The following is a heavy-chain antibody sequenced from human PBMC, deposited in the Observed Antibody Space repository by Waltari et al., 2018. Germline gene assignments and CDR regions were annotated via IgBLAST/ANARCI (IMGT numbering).Heavy chain of an antibody. V-gene: IGHV4-39*01. CDR3: ARLKARTWYFDL. J-gene: IGHJ2*01. CDR2: IYYSGST. CDR1: GGSISSSSYY. Sequence: QLQLQESGPGLVKPSETLSLTCTVSGGSISSSSYYWGWIRQPPGKGLEWIGSIYYSGSTDYNPSLKSRVTISVDTSKNQFSLKLSSVTAADTAVYYCARLKARTWYFDLWGRGTLVTVSS.